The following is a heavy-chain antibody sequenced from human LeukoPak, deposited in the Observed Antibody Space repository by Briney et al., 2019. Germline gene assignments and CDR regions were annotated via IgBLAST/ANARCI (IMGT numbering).Heavy chain of an antibody. J-gene: IGHJ4*02. D-gene: IGHD3-3*01. CDR1: GGSISSSSYY. CDR3: VRDLSGYYYFDY. Sequence: SETLSLTCTVSGGSISSSSYYWAWIRQPPGKGLEWVGSIYYSGSTYYNPSLKSRVTITLDTSNNQFSLKLSSVTAADTAVYYCVRDLSGYYYFDYWGQGTLVTVSS. V-gene: IGHV4-39*07. CDR2: IYYSGST.